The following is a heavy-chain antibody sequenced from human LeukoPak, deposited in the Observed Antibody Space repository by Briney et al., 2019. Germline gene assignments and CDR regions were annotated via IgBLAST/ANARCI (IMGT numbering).Heavy chain of an antibody. CDR3: VKDIDLNNYGMDV. CDR2: ISWNSGRI. J-gene: IGHJ6*02. Sequence: PGGSLRHSCAASGFTLDDYDMHWVRQPPGKGLEWVSGISWNSGRIGYGDSVKGRFTISRDNAKKSLYLQMNSLREEDTALYYCVKDIDLNNYGMDVWGQGIMVTVSS. D-gene: IGHD1/OR15-1a*01. V-gene: IGHV3-9*01. CDR1: GFTLDDYD.